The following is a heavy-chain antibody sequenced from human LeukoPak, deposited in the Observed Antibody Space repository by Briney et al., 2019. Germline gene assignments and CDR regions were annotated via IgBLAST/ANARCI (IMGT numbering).Heavy chain of an antibody. V-gene: IGHV3-23*01. CDR1: GFTFSSYA. Sequence: PGGSLRLSCAASGFTFSSYAMSWVRQAPGKGLEWVPAISGSGGSTYYADSVKGRFTISRDNSKNTLYLQMNSLRAEDTAVYYCAKGSRYCSGGSCYPADYWGQGTLVTVSS. D-gene: IGHD2-15*01. CDR3: AKGSRYCSGGSCYPADY. J-gene: IGHJ4*02. CDR2: ISGSGGST.